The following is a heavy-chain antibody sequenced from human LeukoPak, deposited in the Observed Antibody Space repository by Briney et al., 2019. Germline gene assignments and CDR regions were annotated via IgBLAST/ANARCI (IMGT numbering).Heavy chain of an antibody. CDR1: GFSFSDYW. CDR2: IKSKTDGGTT. D-gene: IGHD6-13*01. J-gene: IGHJ4*02. CDR3: TTERTRIAAAGTGY. V-gene: IGHV3-15*01. Sequence: GGSLRLSCAASGFSFSDYWMNWVRQAPGKGLEWVGRIKSKTDGGTTDYAAPVKGRFTISRDDSKNTLYLQMNSLKTEDTAVYYCTTERTRIAAAGTGYWGQGTLVTVSS.